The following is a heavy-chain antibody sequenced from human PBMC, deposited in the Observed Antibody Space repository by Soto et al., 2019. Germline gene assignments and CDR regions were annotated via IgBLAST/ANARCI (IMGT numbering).Heavy chain of an antibody. V-gene: IGHV1-69*01. CDR3: GRGRSGWRGDY. Sequence: QVQLVQSGAEVKKPGSSVKVSCKASGGTFSSYAISWVRQAPGQGLEWMGGIIPIFGTANYAPKFQGRVPITADESTSAAYMELSSLRSEDTAVYYWGRGRSGWRGDYWGQGTLVTVSS. D-gene: IGHD6-19*01. J-gene: IGHJ4*02. CDR2: IIPIFGTA. CDR1: GGTFSSYA.